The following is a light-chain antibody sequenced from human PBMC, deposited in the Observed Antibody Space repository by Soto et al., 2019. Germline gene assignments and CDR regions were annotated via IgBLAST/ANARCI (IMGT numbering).Light chain of an antibody. CDR3: QQYGSSPWT. CDR1: QTITSRY. Sequence: EIVLSHSPGTSSLSPVERATFFCRSNQTITSRYLVWYQQRPGQAPRLLIYGASSRAPGVPDRFSGSGSGTDFTLTVSSLEPEDFSVYFCQQYGSSPWTFGQGTKVAIK. V-gene: IGKV3-20*01. J-gene: IGKJ1*01. CDR2: GAS.